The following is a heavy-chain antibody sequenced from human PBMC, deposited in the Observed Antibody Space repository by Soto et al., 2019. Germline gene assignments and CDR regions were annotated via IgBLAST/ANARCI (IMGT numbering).Heavy chain of an antibody. CDR3: ASLWFGELLPHY. CDR2: FFIGGNT. V-gene: IGHV4-39*01. Sequence: PSETLSLTCTVSGGSISSSTYYWGWMLHPPGKGLEWIASFFIGGNTYYNPSLKSRVTISVDTSKNQFSLKLSSVTAADTAVYYCASLWFGELLPHYWGQGTLVTVSS. CDR1: GGSISSSTYY. J-gene: IGHJ4*02. D-gene: IGHD3-10*01.